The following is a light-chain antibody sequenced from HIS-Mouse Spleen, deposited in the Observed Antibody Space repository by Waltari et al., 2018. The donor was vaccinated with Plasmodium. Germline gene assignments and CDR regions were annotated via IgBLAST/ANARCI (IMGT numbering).Light chain of an antibody. Sequence: QSALTQPASVSGSPGQSITISCTGTSSDVGGYNYVSWYQQHPGQVPKRMIYDVSNRPSGVSIRFSGSKSGNTASLTISGLQAEDEADYYCSSYTSSSTLNYVFGTGTKVTVL. CDR1: SSDVGGYNY. V-gene: IGLV2-14*03. J-gene: IGLJ1*01. CDR2: DVS. CDR3: SSYTSSSTLNYV.